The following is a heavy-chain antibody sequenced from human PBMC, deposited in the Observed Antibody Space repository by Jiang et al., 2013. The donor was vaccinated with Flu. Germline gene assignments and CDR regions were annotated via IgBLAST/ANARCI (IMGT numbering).Heavy chain of an antibody. J-gene: IGHJ4*02. Sequence: GAEVKKPGASVKISCKASGYTFTSYAIHWVRQAPGQRLEWMGWINTGNGNRKYSQKFQGRVTITGDTSASTVYMELSSLISEDTAVYYCAREADSSGYYSLLPYFDYWGQGTLVSVSS. CDR3: AREADSSGYYSLLPYFDY. CDR1: GYTFTSYA. D-gene: IGHD3-22*01. V-gene: IGHV1-3*04. CDR2: INTGNGNR.